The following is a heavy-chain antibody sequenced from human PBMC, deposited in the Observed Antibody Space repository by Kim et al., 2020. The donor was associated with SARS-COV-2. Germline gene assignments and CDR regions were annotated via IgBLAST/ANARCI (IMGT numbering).Heavy chain of an antibody. Sequence: SETLSLTCTVSGGSISSSSYYWGWIRQPPGKGLEWIGSIYYSGSTYYNPSLKSRVTISVDTSKNQFSLKLSSVTAADTAVYYCARDPFITMIAVAQGYYYGMDVWGQGTTVTFSS. CDR1: GGSISSSSYY. CDR2: IYYSGST. V-gene: IGHV4-39*02. D-gene: IGHD3-22*01. CDR3: ARDPFITMIAVAQGYYYGMDV. J-gene: IGHJ6*02.